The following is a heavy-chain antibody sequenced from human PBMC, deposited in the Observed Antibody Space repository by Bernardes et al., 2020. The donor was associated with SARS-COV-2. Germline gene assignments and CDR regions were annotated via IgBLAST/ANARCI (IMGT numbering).Heavy chain of an antibody. CDR2: ISSRGNSM. D-gene: IGHD3-3*01. CDR3: ARGTTIFTVGIIMDYFDP. J-gene: IGHJ4*02. Sequence: GGSLRLSCAASGFTFSNYYMSWIRQAPGKGLEWVSYISSRGNSMRYADSVKGRFTVSRDNAKNSLYLQMNSLRVEDTAVYYCARGTTIFTVGIIMDYFDPWGQGTLVTVSS. CDR1: GFTFSNYY. V-gene: IGHV3-11*01.